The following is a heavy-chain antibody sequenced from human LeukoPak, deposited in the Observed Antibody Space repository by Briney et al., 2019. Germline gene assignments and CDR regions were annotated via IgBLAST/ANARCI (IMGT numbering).Heavy chain of an antibody. D-gene: IGHD6-13*01. CDR2: ISSSSSYI. J-gene: IGHJ4*02. Sequence: GGSPRLSCAASGFTFSSYSMNWVRQAPGEGLEWVSSISSSSSYIYYADSVKGRFTISRDNAKNSLYLQMNSLRAEDTAVYYCARYLEEQQLEHSDYWGQGTLVTVSS. V-gene: IGHV3-21*01. CDR1: GFTFSSYS. CDR3: ARYLEEQQLEHSDY.